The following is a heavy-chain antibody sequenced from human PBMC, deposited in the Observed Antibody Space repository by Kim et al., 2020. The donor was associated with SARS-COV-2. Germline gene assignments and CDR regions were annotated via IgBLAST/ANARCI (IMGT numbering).Heavy chain of an antibody. CDR3: VRVPDAHYFDS. D-gene: IGHD2-2*01. CDR2: IKSDGTST. Sequence: GGSLRLSCVASGFSFSNSWMHWVRQAPGKGLVWVSRIKSDGTSTTHTDSVKGRFTISRDNAKSTLYLQMNSLRAEDTGVYYCVRVPDAHYFDSWGQGTLVTVSS. CDR1: GFSFSNSW. V-gene: IGHV3-74*01. J-gene: IGHJ4*02.